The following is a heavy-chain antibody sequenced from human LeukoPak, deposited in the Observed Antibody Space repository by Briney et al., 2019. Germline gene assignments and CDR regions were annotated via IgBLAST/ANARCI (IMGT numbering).Heavy chain of an antibody. V-gene: IGHV3-9*01. CDR2: ISWNSGSI. CDR3: AKDSSYSSSWSRD. CDR1: GFTFDDYA. Sequence: GRSLRLSCAASGFTFDDYAMHWVRQAPGKGLEWVSGISWNSGSIGYADSVKGRFTISRDNAKNSLYPQMNSLRAEDTALYYCAKDSSYSSSWSRDWGQGTLVTVSS. J-gene: IGHJ4*02. D-gene: IGHD6-13*01.